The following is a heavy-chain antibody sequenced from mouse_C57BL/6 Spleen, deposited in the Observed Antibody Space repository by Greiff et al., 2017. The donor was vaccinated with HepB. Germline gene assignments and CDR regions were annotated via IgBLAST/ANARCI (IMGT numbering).Heavy chain of an antibody. J-gene: IGHJ2*01. CDR1: GFNFKDYY. V-gene: IGHV14-1*01. CDR2: IDPEDGDT. CDR3: ATCGSSLDFDY. D-gene: IGHD1-1*01. Sequence: VQLQQSGAELVRPGASVKLSCTASGFNFKDYYMHWVKQRPEQGLEWIGRIDPEDGDTEYTPKFQGKATMTADTSSNTAYLQLSSLTSEDTAVDYCATCGSSLDFDYWGQGTTLTVSS.